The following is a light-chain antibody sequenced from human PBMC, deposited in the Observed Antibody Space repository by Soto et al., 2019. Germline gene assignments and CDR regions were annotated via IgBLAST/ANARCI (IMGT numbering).Light chain of an antibody. CDR1: QSVGTN. J-gene: IGKJ1*01. Sequence: EIVMPHSPATFSVSPCEIATLSFRASQSVGTNLAWFQQKPGQAPRLLIYGTSTRATGIPARFSGSGSGTDFTLTISRLEPEDFAVYYCQQYGSSPQTFGQGTKV. CDR2: GTS. V-gene: IGKV3-15*01. CDR3: QQYGSSPQT.